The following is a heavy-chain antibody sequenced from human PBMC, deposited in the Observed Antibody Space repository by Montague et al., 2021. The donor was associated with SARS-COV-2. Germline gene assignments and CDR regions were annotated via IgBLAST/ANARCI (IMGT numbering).Heavy chain of an antibody. Sequence: SLRLSCAASGFTFSSYGMHWVRQAPGKGLEWVAAISYDGSNKYYAASVKGRFTISRDNSKNTLYLQLNSLRAEDTAVYYCAKGFYSGIVVVPAAMPWFDHWGQGTLVTVSS. CDR1: GFTFSSYG. CDR2: ISYDGSNK. J-gene: IGHJ5*02. D-gene: IGHD2-2*01. CDR3: AKGFYSGIVVVPAAMPWFDH. V-gene: IGHV3-30*18.